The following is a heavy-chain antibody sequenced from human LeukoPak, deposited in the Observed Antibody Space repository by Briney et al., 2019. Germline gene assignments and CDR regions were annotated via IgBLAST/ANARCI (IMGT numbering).Heavy chain of an antibody. CDR2: FYNSGRS. V-gene: IGHV4-59*01. J-gene: IGHJ4*02. D-gene: IGHD3-16*01. CDR1: DDSISDYY. Sequence: SETLSLTCTVSDDSISDYYQGWIRQPPGKGLEWIGYFYNSGRSTYNPSLKSRVTISADTSKNHFSLKLNSVTTADTAVYYCTRGAGWLIDYWGQGILVTVSS. CDR3: TRGAGWLIDY.